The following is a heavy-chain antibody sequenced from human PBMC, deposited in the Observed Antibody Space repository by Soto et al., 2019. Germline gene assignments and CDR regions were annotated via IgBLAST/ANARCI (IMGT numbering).Heavy chain of an antibody. D-gene: IGHD1-7*01. J-gene: IGHJ6*02. CDR3: ARDPYNWNYFVFCSPYGMDV. CDR2: ISSSSSTI. Sequence: GGSLRLSCAASGFTFSSYSMNWVRQAPGKGLEWVSYISSSSSTIYYADSVKGRFTISRDNAKNSLYLQMNSLRAEDTAVYYCARDPYNWNYFVFCSPYGMDVWGQGTTVTVSS. CDR1: GFTFSSYS. V-gene: IGHV3-48*01.